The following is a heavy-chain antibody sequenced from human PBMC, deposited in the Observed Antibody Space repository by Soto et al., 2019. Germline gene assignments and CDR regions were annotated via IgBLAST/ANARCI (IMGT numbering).Heavy chain of an antibody. J-gene: IGHJ3*02. CDR1: GGSISSSTW. V-gene: IGHV4-4*02. CDR2: IYQNRGT. D-gene: IGHD3-9*01. CDR3: ASPWGSFLTGRADALDI. Sequence: QVQLQESGPGLVKPSGTLSLTCAVSGGSISSSTWWSWVRQPPGKGLEWIGEIYQNRGTNYSPSHWSPVTLPEDKSKNQFSLRLNSVTAADTDVYYCASPWGSFLTGRADALDIWGQGTMVTVSS.